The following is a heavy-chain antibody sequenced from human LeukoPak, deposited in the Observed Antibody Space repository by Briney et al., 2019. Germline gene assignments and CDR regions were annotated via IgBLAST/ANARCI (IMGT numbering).Heavy chain of an antibody. CDR2: IYYSGNT. J-gene: IGHJ4*02. CDR1: GGSISSGGYY. CDR3: ARVIRQYSSDRLDH. V-gene: IGHV4-31*03. Sequence: TSQTLSLTCNVSGGSISSGGYYWRWIRQHPGKSLEWIGDIYYSGNTYYNPSLKSRVTISADTSKNQFSLKLSSVTAADTAVYYCARVIRQYSSDRLDHWGQGMLVTVSS. D-gene: IGHD6-19*01.